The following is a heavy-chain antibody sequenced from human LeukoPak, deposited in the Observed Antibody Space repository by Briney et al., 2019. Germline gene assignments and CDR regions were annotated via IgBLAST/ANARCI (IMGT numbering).Heavy chain of an antibody. Sequence: GGSLRLSCAASGFSFTSYNFHWVRQAPGKGLEWLAYIRFDGSNKYYADSVKGRFTISRDNSKNTLYLQMNSLRAEDTAVYYCAKVLPGSGSGNDYWGQGTLVTVSS. CDR1: GFSFTSYN. V-gene: IGHV3-30*02. D-gene: IGHD3-10*01. CDR2: IRFDGSNK. J-gene: IGHJ4*02. CDR3: AKVLPGSGSGNDY.